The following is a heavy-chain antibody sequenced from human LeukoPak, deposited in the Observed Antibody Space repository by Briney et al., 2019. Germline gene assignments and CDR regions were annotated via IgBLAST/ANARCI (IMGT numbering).Heavy chain of an antibody. Sequence: GGSLRLSCAASGFTFSSYSMNWVRQAPGKGLEWVSSISSSSSYIYYADSVKGRFTISRDNSKNTLYLQMNSLRAEDTAVYYCAKGYYFDSSGYYYDYWGQGTLVTVSS. CDR2: ISSSSSYI. CDR3: AKGYYFDSSGYYYDY. D-gene: IGHD3-22*01. V-gene: IGHV3-21*04. CDR1: GFTFSSYS. J-gene: IGHJ4*02.